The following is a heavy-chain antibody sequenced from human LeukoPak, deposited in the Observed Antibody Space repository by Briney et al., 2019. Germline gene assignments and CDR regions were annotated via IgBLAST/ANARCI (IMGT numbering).Heavy chain of an antibody. CDR1: GYSFSDYA. CDR2: ISAYNGNT. D-gene: IGHD6-6*01. V-gene: IGHV1-18*01. CDR3: ARDGRGGDSSSSGYYYYYMDV. Sequence: ASVKVSCKASGYSFSDYAITWVRQVPGQGLEWMGWISAYNGNTNYAQKLQGRVTMTTDTSTSTAYMELRSLRSDDTAVYYCARDGRGGDSSSSGYYYYYMDVWGKGTTVTVSS. J-gene: IGHJ6*03.